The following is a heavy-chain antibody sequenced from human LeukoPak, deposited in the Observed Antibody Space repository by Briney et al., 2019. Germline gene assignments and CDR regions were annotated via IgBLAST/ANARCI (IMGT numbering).Heavy chain of an antibody. V-gene: IGHV4-30-4*08. Sequence: PSETLSLTCTVSGGSISSGDYYWSWIRQPPGKGLEWIGFIYYSGSTSYNPSLKSRVTISLDTSKNYFSLKLTSVTAADTAMYYCARGDYYDSSSYYYHWGQGTLVTVSS. CDR1: GGSISSGDYY. CDR3: ARGDYYDSSSYYYH. J-gene: IGHJ5*02. D-gene: IGHD3-22*01. CDR2: IYYSGST.